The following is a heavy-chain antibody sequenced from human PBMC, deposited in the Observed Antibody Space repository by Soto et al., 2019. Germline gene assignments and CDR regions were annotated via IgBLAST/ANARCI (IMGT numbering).Heavy chain of an antibody. Sequence: PSETLSLTCSVSGGSVSGYYWSWIRQSPGKGLEWIGYIYYKGTINYNPSLKSRVTISVDTSKNQFSLKLSSVTAADTAVYYCARGGANLDYWGQGTLVTVSS. J-gene: IGHJ4*02. CDR3: ARGGANLDY. CDR2: IYYKGTI. CDR1: GGSVSGYY. V-gene: IGHV4-59*02.